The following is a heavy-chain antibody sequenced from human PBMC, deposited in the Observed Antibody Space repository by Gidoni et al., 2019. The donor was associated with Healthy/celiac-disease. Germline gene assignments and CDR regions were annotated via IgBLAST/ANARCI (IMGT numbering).Heavy chain of an antibody. CDR2: IYTSGST. V-gene: IGHV4-61*02. CDR1: GGSISSGSYY. Sequence: QVQLQEWGPGLVMPLQTVSLTCTVSGGSISSGSYYWSWIRQPAGKGLEWIGRIYTSGSTNYNPSLKSRVTISVDTSKNQFSLKLSSVTAADTAVYYCARSKYCSGVSCDTFDYWGQGTLVTVSS. J-gene: IGHJ4*02. CDR3: ARSKYCSGVSCDTFDY. D-gene: IGHD2-15*01.